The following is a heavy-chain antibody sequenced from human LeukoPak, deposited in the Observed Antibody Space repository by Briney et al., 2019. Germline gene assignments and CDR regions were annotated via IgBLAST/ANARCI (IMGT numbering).Heavy chain of an antibody. V-gene: IGHV1-18*01. Sequence: ASVKVSCKASGYTFTSYGISWVRQAPGQGLEWMGWISAYNGNTNYVQKLQGRVTMTTDTSTSTAYMELRSLRSDDTAVYYCARVNDYDGPGFFDYWGQGTLVTVSS. CDR2: ISAYNGNT. CDR1: GYTFTSYG. D-gene: IGHD4-17*01. J-gene: IGHJ4*02. CDR3: ARVNDYDGPGFFDY.